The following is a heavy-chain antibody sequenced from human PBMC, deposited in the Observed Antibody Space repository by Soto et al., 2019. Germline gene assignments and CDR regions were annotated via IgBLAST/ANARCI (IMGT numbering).Heavy chain of an antibody. D-gene: IGHD2-2*01. CDR1: GGSISSYY. Sequence: SETLSLTCTVSGGSISSYYWSWILKPPGKGLEWIGYIYYSGSTNYNPSLKSRVTMTEDTSTDTAYMELSSLRSEDTAVYYCATYPPGDIVVVPAAMDYYYYYMDVWGKGTTVTLSS. CDR2: IYYSGST. V-gene: IGHV4-59*03. CDR3: ATYPPGDIVVVPAAMDYYYYYMDV. J-gene: IGHJ6*03.